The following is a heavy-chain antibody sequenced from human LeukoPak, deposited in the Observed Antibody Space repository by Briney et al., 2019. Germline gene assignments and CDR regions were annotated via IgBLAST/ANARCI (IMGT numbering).Heavy chain of an antibody. CDR2: ISTYNGYT. J-gene: IGHJ4*02. CDR3: ARVQPHRIHYDNSDYPTHNDY. V-gene: IGHV1-18*01. Sequence: GASVKVSCKASGYIFTNYGITWVRQAPGQGLEWMGWISTYNGYTNYAQKFQGRVTMSTDTSTSTAYMELRSLRSGDTAVYYCARVQPHRIHYDNSDYPTHNDYWGQGTLVTVSS. CDR1: GYIFTNYG. D-gene: IGHD3-22*01.